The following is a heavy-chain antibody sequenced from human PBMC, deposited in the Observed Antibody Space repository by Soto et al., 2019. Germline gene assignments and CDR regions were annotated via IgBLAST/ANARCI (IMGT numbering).Heavy chain of an antibody. Sequence: QVQLVESGAGVVQPGRSLRLSCAASGFTFSSYGMHWVRQAPGKGPEWVAVITYDGSKKYYADSVKGRFTISRDNSKNTLHLQRTSLIAEYTAVYNSARRTYSVIYFAYLDYWGQGAPVTGSS. CDR1: GFTFSSYG. CDR3: ARRTYSVIYFAYLDY. D-gene: IGHD1-26*01. V-gene: IGHV3-30*03. CDR2: ITYDGSKK. J-gene: IGHJ4*02.